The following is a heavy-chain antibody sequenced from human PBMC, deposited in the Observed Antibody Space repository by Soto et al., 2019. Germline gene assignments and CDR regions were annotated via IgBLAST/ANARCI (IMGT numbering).Heavy chain of an antibody. V-gene: IGHV3-9*01. Sequence: EVQLVESGGGLVQPGRSLRLSCAASGFTFDDYAMHWVRQAPGKGLEWVSGISWNSGSIGYADSVKGRFTISRDNAKNSLYLQMNSLRAEDTALYYCAKDSGSSWYGGGGNYWGHGTLVTVSS. CDR3: AKDSGSSWYGGGGNY. D-gene: IGHD6-13*01. CDR1: GFTFDDYA. J-gene: IGHJ4*01. CDR2: ISWNSGSI.